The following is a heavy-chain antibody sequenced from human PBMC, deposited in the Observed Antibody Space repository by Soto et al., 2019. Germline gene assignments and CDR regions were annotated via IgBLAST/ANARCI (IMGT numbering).Heavy chain of an antibody. V-gene: IGHV3-74*01. CDR1: GSTFSNDW. Sequence: PGGSLRLSCAVSGSTFSNDWMHWVRQAPGKGLVWVSHINSDGSSTNYADFVKGRFTIARDNAKNTVYLQMNSLRAEDTAVYYCASDRSYSLDVWGQGTTVTVSS. CDR3: ASDRSYSLDV. CDR2: INSDGSST. J-gene: IGHJ6*02.